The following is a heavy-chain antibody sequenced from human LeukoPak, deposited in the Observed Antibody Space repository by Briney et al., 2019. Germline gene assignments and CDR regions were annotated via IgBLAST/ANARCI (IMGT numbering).Heavy chain of an antibody. D-gene: IGHD6-19*01. CDR2: ISGSGGST. CDR1: GFTFDDYA. J-gene: IGHJ6*02. Sequence: PGRSLRLSCAASGFTFDDYAMHWVRQAPGKGLEWVSAISGSGGSTYYADSVKGRFTISRDNSKNTLYLQMNSLRAEDTAVYYCASSSGWYYQPPYYYYGMDVWGQGTTVTVSS. V-gene: IGHV3-23*01. CDR3: ASSSGWYYQPPYYYYGMDV.